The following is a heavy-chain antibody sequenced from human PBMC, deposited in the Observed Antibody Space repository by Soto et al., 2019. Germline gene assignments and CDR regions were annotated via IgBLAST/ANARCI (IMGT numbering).Heavy chain of an antibody. CDR2: INAHSGTT. CDR1: GYTFINHY. J-gene: IGHJ4*02. V-gene: IGHV1-46*03. D-gene: IGHD6-19*01. Sequence: QVQLVQSGPEVKKPGAAVTVSCKASGYTFINHYVHWVRQAPRQGLEWVGLINAHSGTTSSAPQFDGRVPMTTDTSTSTVYMELSSLRFEDTADYYCAKDLNVGPSGCARDYWGQGTLVTVSS. CDR3: AKDLNVGPSGCARDY.